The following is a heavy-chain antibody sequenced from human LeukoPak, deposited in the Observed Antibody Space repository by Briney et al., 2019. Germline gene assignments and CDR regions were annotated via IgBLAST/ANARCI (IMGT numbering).Heavy chain of an antibody. CDR3: ARAAAGEDYFDY. CDR2: ISSNGGST. Sequence: PGGALRLSCAASGFTFSSYAMHWVRQAPGKGLEYVSAISSNGGSTYYANSVKGRFTISRDNSKNTLYLQMGSLRAGDMAVYYCARAAAGEDYFDYWGQGTLVTVSS. CDR1: GFTFSSYA. D-gene: IGHD6-13*01. J-gene: IGHJ4*02. V-gene: IGHV3-64*01.